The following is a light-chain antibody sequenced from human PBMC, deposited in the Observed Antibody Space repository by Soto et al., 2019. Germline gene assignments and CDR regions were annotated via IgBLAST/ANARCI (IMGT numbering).Light chain of an antibody. J-gene: IGKJ1*01. CDR3: QYFGRR. CDR2: DAS. Sequence: EIVLTQSPATLSLSPGERATLSCRASQSVSSYLAWYQQKSGQAPRLLIYDASNRATGIPARFSGSGSGTDFTLTISSLEPEDFAVYYCQYFGRRFGQGTKVDIK. V-gene: IGKV3-11*01. CDR1: QSVSSY.